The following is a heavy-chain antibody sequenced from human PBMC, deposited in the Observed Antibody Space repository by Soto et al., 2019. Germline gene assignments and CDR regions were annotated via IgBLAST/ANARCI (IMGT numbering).Heavy chain of an antibody. CDR3: AKNGQWLATPPEA. CDR2: ITDSGYTA. D-gene: IGHD6-19*01. CDR1: GFSFGTFV. Sequence: GGSLRLSCAASGFSFGTFVITWFRQAPGGGLERVSSITDSGYTASYAETVEGRFTVSRDNSKNILHLQMNDLRVEDTATYYCAKNGQWLATPPEAWGQGTLVTVSS. V-gene: IGHV3-23*01. J-gene: IGHJ4*02.